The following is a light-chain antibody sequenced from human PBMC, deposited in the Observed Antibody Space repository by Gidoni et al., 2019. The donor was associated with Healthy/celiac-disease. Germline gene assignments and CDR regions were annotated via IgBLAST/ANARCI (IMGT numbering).Light chain of an antibody. V-gene: IGLV2-14*03. Sequence: QSALTQPSSGSGYPGQSITISCTGPSSDVGGDNYGSWYQHHPGKAPKLMIYDVINRPSGVSTRFSGSKSGNTASLSISGLQAEDEADDYCSSYTSSSTPVFGGGTKLTVL. CDR3: SSYTSSSTPV. J-gene: IGLJ2*01. CDR2: DVI. CDR1: SSDVGGDNY.